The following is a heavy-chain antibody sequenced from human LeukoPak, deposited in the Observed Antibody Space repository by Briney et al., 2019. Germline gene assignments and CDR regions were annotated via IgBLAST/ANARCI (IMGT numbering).Heavy chain of an antibody. V-gene: IGHV1-69*06. J-gene: IGHJ4*02. CDR3: ARVRSSSWYSGFDY. CDR2: IIPMFNKA. D-gene: IGHD6-13*01. Sequence: GSSVKVSCKVSGGTFSQYAVNWVRQAPGQGLEWMGGIIPMFNKANYAQKFQGRVTITADKSTSTAYMELSSLRSEDTAVYYCARVRSSSWYSGFDYWGQGTLVTVSS. CDR1: GGTFSQYA.